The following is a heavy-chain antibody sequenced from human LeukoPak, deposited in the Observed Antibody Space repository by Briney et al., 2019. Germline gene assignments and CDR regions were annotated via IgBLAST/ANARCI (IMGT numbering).Heavy chain of an antibody. J-gene: IGHJ4*02. D-gene: IGHD1-14*01. V-gene: IGHV4-39*01. CDR3: AKSSPDADYFDY. Sequence: SEALSLTCTVSGGSISRSSYHWGWIRQPPGKGLEWIGTISYSGSTYHNPSLKSRVTISVDTSKNQFSLKLSSVTAADTAVYYCAKSSPDADYFDYWGQGTLVTVSS. CDR1: GGSISRSSYH. CDR2: ISYSGST.